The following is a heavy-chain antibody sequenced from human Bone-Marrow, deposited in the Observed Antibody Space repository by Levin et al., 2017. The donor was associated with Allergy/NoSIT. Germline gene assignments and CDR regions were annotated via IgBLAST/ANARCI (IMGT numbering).Heavy chain of an antibody. CDR2: ISGRGSDT. Sequence: GESLKISCEASGFIFNNYVMNWVRQAPGKGLEWVSGISGRGSDTFYGDSVRGRFIISRDNSKNTLSLQMSGLTAEDTAIYYCAKSFAVGTLLRNWFDPWGQGTLVTVSS. CDR3: AKSFAVGTLLRNWFDP. V-gene: IGHV3-23*01. J-gene: IGHJ5*01. CDR1: GFIFNNYV. D-gene: IGHD3-3*01.